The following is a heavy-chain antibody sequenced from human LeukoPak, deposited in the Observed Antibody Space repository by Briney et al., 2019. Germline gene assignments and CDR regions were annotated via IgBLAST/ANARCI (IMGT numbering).Heavy chain of an antibody. CDR3: ASDLSHYFDY. Sequence: GGSLRLSCAASGFTFSSYAMHWVRQVPGKGLEYVSATSSSGGSTYYANSVKGRFTISRDNSKNSLYLQMNSLRAEDTAVYYCASDLSHYFDYWGQGTLVTVSS. CDR1: GFTFSSYA. CDR2: TSSSGGST. J-gene: IGHJ4*02. V-gene: IGHV3-64*01.